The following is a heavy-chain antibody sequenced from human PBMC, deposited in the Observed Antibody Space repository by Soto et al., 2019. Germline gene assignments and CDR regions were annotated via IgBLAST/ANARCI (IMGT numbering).Heavy chain of an antibody. V-gene: IGHV4-4*02. Sequence: QVQLQESGPGLVKPSGTLSLTCTVSGVSIISSTWWTWVRQSPGRGLEWLGEIHHSGSANYNPSIKCGVSMSVDKSKNQFSLSLSPVTAADTAVYYCTRADFLRGAWGQGILVTVSS. CDR3: TRADFLRGA. J-gene: IGHJ5*02. CDR2: IHHSGSA. D-gene: IGHD2-21*02. CDR1: GVSIISSTW.